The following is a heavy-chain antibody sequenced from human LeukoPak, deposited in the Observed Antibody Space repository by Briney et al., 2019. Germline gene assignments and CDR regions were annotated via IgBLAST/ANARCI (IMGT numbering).Heavy chain of an antibody. Sequence: PGGSLRLSCAASGFTFSSYEMNWVRQAPGKGLEWVSYISSSGSTIYYVDSVKGRFTISRDNAKNSLYLQMNSLRAEDTAVYYCARIPQEVYSGSYSWGQGTLVTVSS. V-gene: IGHV3-48*03. CDR3: ARIPQEVYSGSYS. J-gene: IGHJ4*02. D-gene: IGHD1-26*01. CDR1: GFTFSSYE. CDR2: ISSSGSTI.